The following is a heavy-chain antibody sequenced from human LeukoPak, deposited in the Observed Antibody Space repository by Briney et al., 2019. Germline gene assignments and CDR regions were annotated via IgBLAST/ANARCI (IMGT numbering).Heavy chain of an antibody. Sequence: VGLRRLSSVASEFSCGGYGMKWGRQAQGKGLVWVSRINGDGSGTTYADSVKGRFTISRDNAKNTLYLQMNSLRAEDTAVYYCARAPGQNHAFDIWGQGTMVTVSS. CDR1: EFSCGGYG. CDR2: INGDGSGT. J-gene: IGHJ3*02. V-gene: IGHV3-74*03. CDR3: ARAPGQNHAFDI.